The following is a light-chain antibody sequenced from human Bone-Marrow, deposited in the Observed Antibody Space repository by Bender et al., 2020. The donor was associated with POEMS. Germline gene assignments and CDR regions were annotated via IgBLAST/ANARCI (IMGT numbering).Light chain of an antibody. Sequence: QSALTQPASVSGSPGQPITISCTGTTSDVGRDNLVTWYQQHPGKAPKLIIYEGGKRPSGVSNRFSGSTSGNTASLTISGLQAEDEADYYCCSFGGRSNLFFGGGTKVTV. V-gene: IGLV2-23*01. CDR1: TSDVGRDNL. CDR3: CSFGGRSNLF. CDR2: EGG. J-gene: IGLJ2*01.